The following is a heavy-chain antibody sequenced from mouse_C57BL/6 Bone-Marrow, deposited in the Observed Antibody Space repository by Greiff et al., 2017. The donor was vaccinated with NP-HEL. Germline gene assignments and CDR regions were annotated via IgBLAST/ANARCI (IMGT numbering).Heavy chain of an antibody. Sequence: QVQLQQSGAELVRPGASVTLSCKASGYTFTDYEMHWVKQTPVHGLEWIGAIDPETGGTAYNQKFTGKAILTADKSSSTAYMELRSLTSEDSDVYYCTTIYYGNLWWYFDVWGTGTTVTVSS. V-gene: IGHV1-15*01. CDR1: GYTFTDYE. CDR3: TTIYYGNLWWYFDV. J-gene: IGHJ1*03. D-gene: IGHD2-1*01. CDR2: IDPETGGT.